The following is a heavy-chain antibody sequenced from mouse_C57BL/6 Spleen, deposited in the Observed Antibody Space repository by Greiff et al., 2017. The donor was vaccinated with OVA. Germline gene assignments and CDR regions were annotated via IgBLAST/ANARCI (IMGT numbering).Heavy chain of an antibody. CDR1: GYTFTDYY. D-gene: IGHD4-1*02. V-gene: IGHV1-76*01. J-gene: IGHJ1*03. CDR2: IYPGSGNT. Sequence: QVQLQQSGAELVRPGASVKLSCKASGYTFTDYYINWVKQRPGQGLEWIARIYPGSGNTYYNEKFKGKATLTAEKSSSTAYMQLSSLTSEDSAVYFCARPTGTGWYFDVWGTGTTGTVSS. CDR3: ARPTGTGWYFDV.